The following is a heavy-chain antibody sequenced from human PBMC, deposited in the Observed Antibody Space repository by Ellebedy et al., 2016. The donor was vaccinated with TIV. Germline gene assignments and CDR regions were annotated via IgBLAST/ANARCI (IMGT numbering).Heavy chain of an antibody. CDR1: GGSISSGGYY. CDR3: ARDRIISGFDY. Sequence: SETLSLXCAVSGGSISSGGYYWSWIRQPAGKGLEWIGRIYTSGSTNYNPSLKSRVTMSVDTSKNQFSLKLSSVTAADTAVYYCARDRIISGFDYWGQGTLVTVSS. V-gene: IGHV4-61*02. CDR2: IYTSGST. D-gene: IGHD1-14*01. J-gene: IGHJ4*02.